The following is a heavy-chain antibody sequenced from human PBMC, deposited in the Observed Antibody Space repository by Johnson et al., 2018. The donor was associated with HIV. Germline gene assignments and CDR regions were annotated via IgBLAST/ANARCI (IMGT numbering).Heavy chain of an antibody. J-gene: IGHJ3*02. CDR3: RLVEAIWYDRSGLSDAFDI. V-gene: IGHV3-15*01. Sequence: VQLVESGGGLVQPGGSLRLSCAASGFIFSDSWMSWVRQAPGKGLEWVGRIKSKTDGGTTDYAAPVKGRFTISRDDSKNTLYLQINSMKTEDTAVYYCRLVEAIWYDRSGLSDAFDIWGQGTMVTVSS. D-gene: IGHD3-22*01. CDR1: GFIFSDSW. CDR2: IKSKTDGGTT.